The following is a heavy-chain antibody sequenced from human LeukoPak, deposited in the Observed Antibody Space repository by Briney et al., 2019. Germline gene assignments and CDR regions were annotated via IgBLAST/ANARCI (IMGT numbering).Heavy chain of an antibody. CDR3: AREYSSSSPSWFDP. J-gene: IGHJ5*02. CDR2: ISSSSSTI. Sequence: GGSLRLSCAASGFTFSSYSMNWVRQAPGKGLEWVSYISSSSSTIYYADSVKGRFTISRDNAKNSLYLQMNSLRAEDTAVYYCAREYSSSSPSWFDPWGQGTLVTVSS. CDR1: GFTFSSYS. D-gene: IGHD6-6*01. V-gene: IGHV3-48*04.